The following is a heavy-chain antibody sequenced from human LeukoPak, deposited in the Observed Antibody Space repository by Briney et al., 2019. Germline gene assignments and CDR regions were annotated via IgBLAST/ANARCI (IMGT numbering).Heavy chain of an antibody. V-gene: IGHV1-69*13. CDR2: IIPIFGTA. J-gene: IGHJ5*02. CDR3: ARRCSGGSCYLNWFDP. Sequence: SVKVSCKDSGGTFSSYAISWVRQAPGQGLEWMGGIIPIFGTANYAQKFQGRVTITADESTSTAYMELSSLRSEDTAVYYCARRCSGGSCYLNWFDPWGQGTLVTVSS. CDR1: GGTFSSYA. D-gene: IGHD2-15*01.